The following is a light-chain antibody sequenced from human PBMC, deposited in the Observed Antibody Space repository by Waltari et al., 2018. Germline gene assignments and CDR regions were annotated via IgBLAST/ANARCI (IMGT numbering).Light chain of an antibody. Sequence: DIQMTQSQSSLSASVGERVTITCQASQDIRKNLNWFHQQPGKAPQVLSFDASNSQAAVPSRFSGNGSGTDFAFTIGSLQPEDIGTYYCQQYANLPLTFGGGTRVEIK. CDR3: QQYANLPLT. J-gene: IGKJ4*01. V-gene: IGKV1-33*01. CDR1: QDIRKN. CDR2: DAS.